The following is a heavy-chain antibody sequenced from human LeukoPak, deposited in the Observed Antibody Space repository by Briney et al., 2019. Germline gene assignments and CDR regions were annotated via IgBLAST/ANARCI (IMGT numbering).Heavy chain of an antibody. J-gene: IGHJ3*02. D-gene: IGHD3-22*01. V-gene: IGHV1-58*02. Sequence: GASVKVPCKASGFTFTSSAMQWVRQARGQRLEWIGWIVVGSGNTNYAQKFQERVTITRDMSTSTAYMELSSLRSEDTAVYYCAASSGYYYAAFDIWGQGTMVTVSS. CDR3: AASSGYYYAAFDI. CDR2: IVVGSGNT. CDR1: GFTFTSSA.